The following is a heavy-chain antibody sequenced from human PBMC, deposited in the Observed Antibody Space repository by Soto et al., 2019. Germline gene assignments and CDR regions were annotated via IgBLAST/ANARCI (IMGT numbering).Heavy chain of an antibody. V-gene: IGHV3-30-3*01. CDR3: AGDRVMIVVVPGPGYFDY. Sequence: QVQLVESGGGVVQPGRSLRLSCAASGFTFSSYAMHWVRQAPGKGLEWVAVISYDGSNKYYADSVKGRFTISRDNSKNTLYLQMNSLRAEDTAVYYCAGDRVMIVVVPGPGYFDYWGQGTLVTVSS. CDR1: GFTFSSYA. J-gene: IGHJ4*02. D-gene: IGHD3-22*01. CDR2: ISYDGSNK.